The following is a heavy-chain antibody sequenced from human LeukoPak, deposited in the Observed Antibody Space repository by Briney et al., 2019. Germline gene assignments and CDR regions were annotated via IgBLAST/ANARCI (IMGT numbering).Heavy chain of an antibody. J-gene: IGHJ6*02. CDR3: ARVGFDYYYYYGMDV. D-gene: IGHD2-15*01. CDR1: GYTFTTYK. CDR2: INPSDGNT. Sequence: GASVKVSCKASGYTFTTYKIHWVRQAPGQGLEWVGIINPSDGNTRNAQKFQGRVTMTRDTSTSTVYMELSSLRSEDTAVYYCARVGFDYYYYYGMDVWGQGTTVTVSS. V-gene: IGHV1-46*01.